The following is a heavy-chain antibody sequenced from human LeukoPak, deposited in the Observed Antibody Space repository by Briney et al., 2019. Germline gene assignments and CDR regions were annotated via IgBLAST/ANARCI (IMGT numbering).Heavy chain of an antibody. V-gene: IGHV1-69*05. CDR1: GGTFSTYA. Sequence: VASVKVSCKASGGTFSTYAISWVRQAPGQGLEWMGGIVPMFNTTNYAQKFQGRVTMTRDTSTSTVYMELSSLRSEDTAVYYCARDLDSSNPPQNWFDPWGQGTLVTVSS. J-gene: IGHJ5*02. D-gene: IGHD6-13*01. CDR3: ARDLDSSNPPQNWFDP. CDR2: IVPMFNTT.